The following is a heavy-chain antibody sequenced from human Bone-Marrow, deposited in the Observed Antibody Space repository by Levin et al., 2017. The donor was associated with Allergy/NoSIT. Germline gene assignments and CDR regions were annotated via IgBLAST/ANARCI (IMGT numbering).Heavy chain of an antibody. CDR2: FDPEEVET. CDR3: ARGVMIKIGGVIAAYGMDV. D-gene: IGHD3-16*02. J-gene: IGHJ6*02. Sequence: ASVKVSCRVSGYSLNTTSMQWVRQAPGKGLEWMGGFDPEEVETIYAEKFQGRVTMTEDTSTDTAYMELSSLRPEDTAVYHCARGVMIKIGGVIAAYGMDVWGQGTTVTVSS. CDR1: GYSLNTTS. V-gene: IGHV1-24*01.